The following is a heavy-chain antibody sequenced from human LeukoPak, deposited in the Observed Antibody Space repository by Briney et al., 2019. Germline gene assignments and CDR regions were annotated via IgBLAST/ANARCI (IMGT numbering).Heavy chain of an antibody. V-gene: IGHV4-34*01. CDR2: INHSGST. D-gene: IGHD6-13*01. CDR3: ARGYSSSWPRFDY. CDR1: GGSFSGYY. J-gene: IGHJ4*02. Sequence: SETLCLTCAVYGGSFSGYYWSSIRQPPGKGLEWIGEINHSGSTNYNPSLKSRVTISVDTSKNQFSLKLSSVTAADTAVYYCARGYSSSWPRFDYWGQGTLVTVSS.